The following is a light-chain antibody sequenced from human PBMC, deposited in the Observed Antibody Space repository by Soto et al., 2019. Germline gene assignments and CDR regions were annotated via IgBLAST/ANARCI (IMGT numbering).Light chain of an antibody. CDR1: SSNIGRNT. CDR3: AAWDDSLNGYV. J-gene: IGLJ1*01. Sequence: VLPQPHSASGSPGQRVTISCSGSSSNIGRNTVSWYQQVPGTAPKLLIYSNNQRPSGVPDRFSGSKSGTSASLAISGLQSEDEADYYCAAWDDSLNGYVFGT. V-gene: IGLV1-44*01. CDR2: SNN.